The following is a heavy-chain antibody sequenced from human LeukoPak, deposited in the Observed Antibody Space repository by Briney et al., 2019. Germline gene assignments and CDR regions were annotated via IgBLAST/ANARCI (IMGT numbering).Heavy chain of an antibody. CDR3: ARDDYGETPDY. D-gene: IGHD4-17*01. J-gene: IGHJ4*02. CDR1: GYTFTSYY. Sequence: ASVKVSCKASGYTFTSYYMHWLRQAPGQGLEWMGIINPSGGSTSYAQKFQGRVTMTRDTSTSTVYMELSSLRSGDTAAYYCARDDYGETPDYWGQGTLVTVSS. V-gene: IGHV1-46*01. CDR2: INPSGGST.